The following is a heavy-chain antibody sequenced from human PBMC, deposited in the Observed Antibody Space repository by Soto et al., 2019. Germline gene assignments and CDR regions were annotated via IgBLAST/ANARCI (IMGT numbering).Heavy chain of an antibody. J-gene: IGHJ6*02. CDR1: GFTFSSYA. CDR2: ISSSSSTI. CDR3: ARGSLLYGMDV. V-gene: IGHV3-48*01. Sequence: GGSLRLSCEASGFTFSSYAMHWVRQAPGKGLEWVSSISSSSSTIYYADSVKGRFTISRDNAKNSLYLQMNSLRAEDTAVYYCARGSLLYGMDVWGQGTTVTVSS.